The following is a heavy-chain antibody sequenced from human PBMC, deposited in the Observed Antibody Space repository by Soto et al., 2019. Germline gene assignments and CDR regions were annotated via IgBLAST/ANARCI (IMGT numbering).Heavy chain of an antibody. J-gene: IGHJ4*02. D-gene: IGHD2-15*01. CDR3: ARDYLGKAVTLDY. CDR2: INPNSGGT. V-gene: IGHV1-2*04. CDR1: GYTFTGYY. Sequence: ASVKVSCKASGYTFTGYYMHWVRQAPGQGLEWMGWINPNSGGTNYAQKFQGWVTMTRDTSISTAYMELSRLRSDDTAVYYCARDYLGKAVTLDYWGQGSXVPVSS.